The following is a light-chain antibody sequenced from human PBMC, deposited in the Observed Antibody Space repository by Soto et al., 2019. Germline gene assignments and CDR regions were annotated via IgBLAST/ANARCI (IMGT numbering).Light chain of an antibody. J-gene: IGKJ2*01. CDR2: GAS. V-gene: IGKV3-20*01. Sequence: EIVLTKSPGTLSLSPGERATLSCRASQSVSSTYLAWYQQKPGQTPRLLIYGASSRANGIPDRFSGSGSGTDFTLTISRLEPEDFAVYYCQQYGSSPPFTFGQGTKVDIK. CDR3: QQYGSSPPFT. CDR1: QSVSSTY.